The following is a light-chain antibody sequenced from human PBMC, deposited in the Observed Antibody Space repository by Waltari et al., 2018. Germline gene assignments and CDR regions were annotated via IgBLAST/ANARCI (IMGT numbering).Light chain of an antibody. V-gene: IGLV2-23*02. J-gene: IGLJ3*02. CDR2: EVS. CDR1: SSDVGSYNL. CDR3: CSYAGSSTWV. Sequence: QSALTQPASVSGSPGQSITISCTGTSSDVGSYNLVSWYQQHPGKAPKLKIYEVSKRPSGVSNLFSGSKSGNTASLTISGLQAEDEADYYCCSYAGSSTWVFGGGTKLTVL.